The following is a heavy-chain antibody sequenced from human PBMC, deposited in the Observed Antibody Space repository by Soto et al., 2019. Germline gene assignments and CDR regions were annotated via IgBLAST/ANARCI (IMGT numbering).Heavy chain of an antibody. CDR1: GGSISSSSSY. J-gene: IGHJ4*02. D-gene: IGHD6-13*01. Sequence: SETLSLTCTVSGGSISSSSSYWGWIRQPPGKGLEWIGTSHYNGRTYYNPSLMSRVTISVDTSKSQISLRLTSVTAADTAVYYCARHKDDSSRYLLPDCWRQGPLVTVSS. CDR3: ARHKDDSSRYLLPDC. V-gene: IGHV4-39*01. CDR2: SHYNGRT.